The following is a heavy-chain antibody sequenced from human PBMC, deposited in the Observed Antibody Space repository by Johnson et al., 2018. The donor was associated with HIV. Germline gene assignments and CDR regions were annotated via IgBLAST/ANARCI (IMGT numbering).Heavy chain of an antibody. CDR1: GFAFHDRG. D-gene: IGHD6-19*01. Sequence: VQLVESGGAVVQPGGSLRLSCAASGFAFHDRGMSWVRQAPGKGLEWVSGINGNGGSTAYADSVKGRFTISRDNAKNSLYLQMNSLRAEDTAVYYCASGWGIVVSDAFDIWGQGTMVTVSS. V-gene: IGHV3-20*04. CDR2: INGNGGST. J-gene: IGHJ3*02. CDR3: ASGWGIVVSDAFDI.